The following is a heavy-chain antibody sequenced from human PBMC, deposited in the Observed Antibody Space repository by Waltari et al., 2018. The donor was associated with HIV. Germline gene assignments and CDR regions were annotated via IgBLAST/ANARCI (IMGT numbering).Heavy chain of an antibody. CDR3: VRDPKTSWGELDY. Sequence: EVQLVESGGGLVQPEESLGLSCSASGFVFSSSSMNWVRQAPGEGLEWISFISSSGSTIYYADFVKGRFTVSRDNAENSLYLQMNSLRDEDTAVYYCVRDPKTSWGELDYWGQGTLVAVSS. J-gene: IGHJ4*02. D-gene: IGHD3-16*01. V-gene: IGHV3-48*02. CDR1: GFVFSSSS. CDR2: ISSSGSTI.